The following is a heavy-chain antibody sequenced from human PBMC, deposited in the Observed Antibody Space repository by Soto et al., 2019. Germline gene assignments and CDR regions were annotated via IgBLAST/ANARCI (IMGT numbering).Heavy chain of an antibody. CDR2: ITSSGGST. J-gene: IGHJ4*02. CDR3: AKGGSSWSYFDY. V-gene: IGHV3-23*01. D-gene: IGHD6-13*01. Sequence: PGGSLRLSCAASGFTFSSSSMNWVRQAPGKGLEWVSTITSSGGSTYYGDSVKGRFTISRDNSKNTLYLQMNSLRVDDTGVYYCAKGGSSWSYFDYWGQGMLVTVSS. CDR1: GFTFSSSS.